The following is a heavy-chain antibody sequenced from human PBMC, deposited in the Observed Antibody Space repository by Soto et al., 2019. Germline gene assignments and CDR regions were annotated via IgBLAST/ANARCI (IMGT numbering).Heavy chain of an antibody. Sequence: SETLSLTCTVSGGSISSYYWSWIRQPPGKGLEWIGYIYYSGSTNYNPSLKSRVTISVDTSKNQFSLKLSSVTAADTAVYYCDRASPSELRFLEWSGYGMDVWGQGTTVTVSS. D-gene: IGHD3-3*01. CDR1: GGSISSYY. J-gene: IGHJ6*02. CDR2: IYYSGST. CDR3: DRASPSELRFLEWSGYGMDV. V-gene: IGHV4-59*08.